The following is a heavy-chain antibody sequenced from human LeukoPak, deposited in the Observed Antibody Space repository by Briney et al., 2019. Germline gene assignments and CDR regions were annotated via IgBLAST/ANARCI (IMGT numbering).Heavy chain of an antibody. D-gene: IGHD1-14*01. V-gene: IGHV3-23*01. Sequence: GGSLRLSCTASGFTFSNFAMSWVRQAPGKGLEWVSGNTGSVEYYADPVKGRFTASRDNSKNKLYLHMKSLGAEDTATYYCARGSDLARYNELEYWGQGTLVTVPS. CDR3: ARGSDLARYNELEY. J-gene: IGHJ4*02. CDR2: NTGSVE. CDR1: GFTFSNFA.